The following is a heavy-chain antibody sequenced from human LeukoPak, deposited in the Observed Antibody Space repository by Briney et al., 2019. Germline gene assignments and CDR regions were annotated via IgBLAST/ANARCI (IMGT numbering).Heavy chain of an antibody. J-gene: IGHJ4*02. V-gene: IGHV3-23*01. Sequence: GGSLRLSCAASGFTFSSYAMSWVRQAPGKGLEWVSAISGSGGSTYYADSVKGRFTISRDNSKNTLYLQMNSLRAEDTAVYYCAKDLQGGLGCSSTSCYLGFGYWGQGTLVTVSS. CDR2: ISGSGGST. CDR1: GFTFSSYA. CDR3: AKDLQGGLGCSSTSCYLGFGY. D-gene: IGHD2-2*01.